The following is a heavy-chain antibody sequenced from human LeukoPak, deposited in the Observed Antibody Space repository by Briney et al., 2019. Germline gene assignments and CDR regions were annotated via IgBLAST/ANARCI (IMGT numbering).Heavy chain of an antibody. Sequence: GGSLRLSCAASGFSFSSYWLHWVRQAPGKGLVWVSHIKSDGSSTSYADSVKGRFTISRDNAKNTLYLQMNSLRVEDAAAYYCATVGGVSGRAFDMWGQGTVVTVSS. D-gene: IGHD2-8*01. CDR3: ATVGGVSGRAFDM. J-gene: IGHJ3*02. CDR2: IKSDGSST. V-gene: IGHV3-74*01. CDR1: GFSFSSYW.